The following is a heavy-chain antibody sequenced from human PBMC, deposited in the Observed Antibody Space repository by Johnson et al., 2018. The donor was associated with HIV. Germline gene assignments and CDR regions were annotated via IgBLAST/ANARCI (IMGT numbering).Heavy chain of an antibody. CDR1: GFTFDDYA. Sequence: VQLVESGGGLVQPGRSLRLSCAASGFTFDDYAMHWVRQAPGKGLEWVSVIYSGGSTYYADSVKGRFTISRDNAKKSLYLQMNSLRGEDTALYYCARAPRLPVTYYNVWSGPASSVLELGDNVRGLLGLRWG. J-gene: IGHJ6*03. CDR2: IYSGGST. D-gene: IGHD3-3*01. V-gene: IGHV3-9*01. CDR3: ARAPRLPVTYYNVWSGPASSVLELGDNVRGLLGLR.